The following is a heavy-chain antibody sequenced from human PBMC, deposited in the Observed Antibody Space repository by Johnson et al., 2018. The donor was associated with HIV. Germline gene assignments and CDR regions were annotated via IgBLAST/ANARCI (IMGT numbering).Heavy chain of an antibody. CDR3: TRVPRKGVTPDAFDL. V-gene: IGHV3-53*01. CDR2: IYSGGST. D-gene: IGHD3-3*01. J-gene: IGHJ3*01. CDR1: GFTVSSNY. Sequence: VQLVESGGGLIQPGGSLRLSCAASGFTVSSNYMSWVRQAPGKGLYWVSVIYSGGSTYYADSVKGRFTISRDDSNSIAYLQMNSLKTEDTAVYYCTRVPRKGVTPDAFDLWGQGTLVTVSS.